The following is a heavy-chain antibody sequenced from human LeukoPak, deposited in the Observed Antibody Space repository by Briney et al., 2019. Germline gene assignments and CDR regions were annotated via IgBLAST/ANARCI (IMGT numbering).Heavy chain of an antibody. CDR1: GFTFSDYT. CDR2: INNDGSGT. CDR3: VRGGESTWS. V-gene: IGHV3-74*01. D-gene: IGHD2-15*01. J-gene: IGHJ5*02. Sequence: GGSLRLSCAASGFTFSDYTLNWVRLAPGKGPVWVSRINNDGSGTTYADSVKGRFTISRDDAKNTLYLQMNSLRAEDTAVYYCVRGGESTWSWGQGTLVTVSS.